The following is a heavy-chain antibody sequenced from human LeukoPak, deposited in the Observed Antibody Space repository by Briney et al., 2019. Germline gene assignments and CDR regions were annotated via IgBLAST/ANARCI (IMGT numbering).Heavy chain of an antibody. D-gene: IGHD3-22*01. J-gene: IGHJ3*02. CDR3: AKDHPYYDSSGYHAFDI. Sequence: GGSLRLSCAASGVTFSSYAMHWVRQAPGKGLEWVAVISYDGSNKYYADSVKGRFTISRDNSKNTLYLQMNSLRAEDTAVYYCAKDHPYYDSSGYHAFDIWGQGTMVTVSS. V-gene: IGHV3-30*04. CDR2: ISYDGSNK. CDR1: GVTFSSYA.